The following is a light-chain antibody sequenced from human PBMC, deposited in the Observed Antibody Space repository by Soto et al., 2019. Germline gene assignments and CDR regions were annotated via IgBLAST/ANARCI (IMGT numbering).Light chain of an antibody. CDR2: DNT. J-gene: IGLJ3*02. V-gene: IGLV1-40*01. Sequence: QSVLTQPPSVSGAPGQRVTISCTGSSSNIGAGYDVHWYQQPPGTAPKLLIYDNTNRPSGVPGRFSGSKSGTSASLAITGLPDEDEADYSCPSSSPNGYWVFGGGTKLTVL. CDR3: PSSSPNGYWV. CDR1: SSNIGAGYD.